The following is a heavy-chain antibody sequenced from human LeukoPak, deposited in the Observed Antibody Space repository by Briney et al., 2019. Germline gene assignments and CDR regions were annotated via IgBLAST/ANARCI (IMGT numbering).Heavy chain of an antibody. CDR1: GFTFSSYA. V-gene: IGHV3-30*04. CDR2: ISYDGSNK. CDR3: ARVWDFWSGYYDY. Sequence: PGGSLRLSCAASGFTFSSYAMHWVRQAPGKGLEWVAVISYDGSNKYYADSVKGRFTISRDNSKNTLYLQMNSLRAEDTAVYYCARVWDFWSGYYDYWGQGTLVTVSS. D-gene: IGHD3-3*01. J-gene: IGHJ4*02.